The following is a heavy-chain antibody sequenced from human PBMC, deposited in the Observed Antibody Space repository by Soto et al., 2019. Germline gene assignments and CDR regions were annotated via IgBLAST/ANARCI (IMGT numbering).Heavy chain of an antibody. J-gene: IGHJ5*02. CDR3: ALYYDSSGYYYPNWFDH. D-gene: IGHD3-22*01. CDR2: IIPIFGTA. Sequence: QVQLVQSGAEVKKPGSSVKVSCKASGGTFSSYAISWVRQAPGQGLEWMGGIIPIFGTANYAQKFQGRVTITADESTSTAYMELSSLRSEDTAVYYCALYYDSSGYYYPNWFDHWGQGTLVTVSS. V-gene: IGHV1-69*01. CDR1: GGTFSSYA.